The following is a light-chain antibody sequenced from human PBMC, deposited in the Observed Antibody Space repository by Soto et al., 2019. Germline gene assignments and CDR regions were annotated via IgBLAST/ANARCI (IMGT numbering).Light chain of an antibody. Sequence: EIVLTQSPATLSLSPGERATLSCRVSRGVGIYLAWYQQKPGQAPRLLIYDTSNRATGIPARFSGSGSGTDFTLTISGLEPEDFAVYYCQQRYGWPPLTFGGGTRVEIK. CDR2: DTS. CDR1: RGVGIY. V-gene: IGKV3-11*01. J-gene: IGKJ4*01. CDR3: QQRYGWPPLT.